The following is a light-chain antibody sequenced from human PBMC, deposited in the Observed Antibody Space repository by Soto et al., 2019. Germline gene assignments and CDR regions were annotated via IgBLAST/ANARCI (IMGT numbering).Light chain of an antibody. V-gene: IGKV1-5*01. CDR1: QSISGG. CDR2: DAS. J-gene: IGKJ1*01. CDR3: QQYNTESPWT. Sequence: DIQLTQSPSTLSASVGDRVSITCRASQSISGGLAWYQKKPEKAPRLLIYDASNLQSGVPSTFSGSGSGTEFTLTISKLHLEDFATYYCQQYNTESPWTFGQGTKVEIK.